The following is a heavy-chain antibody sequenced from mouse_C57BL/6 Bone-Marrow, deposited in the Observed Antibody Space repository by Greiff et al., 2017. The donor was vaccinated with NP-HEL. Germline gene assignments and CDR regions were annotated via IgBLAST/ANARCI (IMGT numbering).Heavy chain of an antibody. J-gene: IGHJ2*01. D-gene: IGHD1-1*01. Sequence: VQLVESGAELVRPGASVTLSCKASGYTFTDYEMHWVKQTPVHGLEWIGAIDPETGGTAYNQKFKGKAILTADKSSSTAYMELRSLTSEDSAVYYCTSGTTVVGGYFDYWGQGTTLTVSS. V-gene: IGHV1-15*01. CDR3: TSGTTVVGGYFDY. CDR1: GYTFTDYE. CDR2: IDPETGGT.